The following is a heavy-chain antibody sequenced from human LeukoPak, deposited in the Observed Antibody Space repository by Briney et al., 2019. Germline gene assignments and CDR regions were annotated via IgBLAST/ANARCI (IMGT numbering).Heavy chain of an antibody. D-gene: IGHD3-22*01. CDR3: ARLYRYYYDSSGYRRGSGWFDP. CDR1: GGSFSGYY. J-gene: IGHJ5*02. CDR2: INHSGST. Sequence: SETLSLTCAVYGGSFSGYYWSWIRQPPGKGLEWIGEINHSGSTNYNPSLKSRVTISVDTSKNQFSLKLSSVTAADTAVYYCARLYRYYYDSSGYRRGSGWFDPWGQGTLVAVSS. V-gene: IGHV4-34*01.